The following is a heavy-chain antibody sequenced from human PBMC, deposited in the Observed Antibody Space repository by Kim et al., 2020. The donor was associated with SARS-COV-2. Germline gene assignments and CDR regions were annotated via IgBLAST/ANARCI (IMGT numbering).Heavy chain of an antibody. CDR3: ARGGDYYV. Sequence: GGSLRLSCAASGFTFSRSWLTWLRQTPGKELEWLADINEDGSDRYYVDSVKGRFTISRDNANNTFHLQMNSLRVDDTAVYYCARGGDYYVWGHGTLVTVSS. V-gene: IGHV3-7*01. CDR2: INEDGSDR. CDR1: GFTFSRSW. J-gene: IGHJ4*01. D-gene: IGHD1-26*01.